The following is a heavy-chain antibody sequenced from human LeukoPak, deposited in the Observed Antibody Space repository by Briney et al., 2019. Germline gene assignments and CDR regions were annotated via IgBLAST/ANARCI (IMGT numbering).Heavy chain of an antibody. CDR3: AKHQHIVVVPAAHKSGYFDY. J-gene: IGHJ4*02. V-gene: IGHV3-30*02. D-gene: IGHD2-2*01. Sequence: GGSLRLSCAASGFTFRSYGMHWVRQGPGGGLGWVAFIRYDGSNKYYADSVKGGFAISRDNSKTTLYLQMNSLRAADTAVYYCAKHQHIVVVPAAHKSGYFDYWGQRTLSPSPQ. CDR2: IRYDGSNK. CDR1: GFTFRSYG.